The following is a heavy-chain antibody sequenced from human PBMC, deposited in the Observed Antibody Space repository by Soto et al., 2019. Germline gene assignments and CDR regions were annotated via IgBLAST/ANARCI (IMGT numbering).Heavy chain of an antibody. CDR3: AKGYCSGGSCYSIYFYYGMDV. V-gene: IGHV3-23*01. CDR1: GFTFSSYA. CDR2: ISGSGSST. Sequence: PGGSLRLSCAASGFTFSSYAMSWVRQAPGKGLEWVSSISGSGSSTYYADSVKGRFTISRDNSKNTLYLQMNSLRAEDAAVYYCAKGYCSGGSCYSIYFYYGMDVWGQGTTVTASS. D-gene: IGHD2-15*01. J-gene: IGHJ6*02.